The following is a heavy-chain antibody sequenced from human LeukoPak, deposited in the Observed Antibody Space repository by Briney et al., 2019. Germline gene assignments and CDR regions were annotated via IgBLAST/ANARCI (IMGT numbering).Heavy chain of an antibody. CDR1: GGSISRYY. CDR2: LYYSGST. V-gene: IGHV4-59*01. Sequence: SDTLPLTRTLSGGSISRYYWSWTRPPPGKGLEWIGYLYYSGSTNYNPSLKRLLTLSVDTSKNQFSLKLSSVTAADTAVYCCARERITMVRGVRPHWFDPWGQGTLVTVSS. CDR3: ARERITMVRGVRPHWFDP. J-gene: IGHJ5*02. D-gene: IGHD3-10*01.